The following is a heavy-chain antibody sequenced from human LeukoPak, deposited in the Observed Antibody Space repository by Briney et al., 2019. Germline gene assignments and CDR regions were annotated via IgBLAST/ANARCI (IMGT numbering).Heavy chain of an antibody. CDR1: GGSINDYY. CDR2: IYYSGNT. V-gene: IGHV4-59*01. D-gene: IGHD5-24*01. Sequence: SETLSLTCTVSGGSINDYYWSWIRRPPGKGLEWIGYIYYSGNTNYNPSLGTRVTISVDTSKNQFSLKLTSVTAADTAVYFCAREALGGYNLPYCFDYWGRGSLVTVSS. CDR3: AREALGGYNLPYCFDY. J-gene: IGHJ4*02.